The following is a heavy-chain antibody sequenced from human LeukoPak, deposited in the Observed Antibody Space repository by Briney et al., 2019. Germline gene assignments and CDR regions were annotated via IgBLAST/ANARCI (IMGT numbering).Heavy chain of an antibody. J-gene: IGHJ4*02. D-gene: IGHD6-13*01. Sequence: PGGSLRLSCAASGFTFSSYSMNWVRQAPGKGLEWVSYISSSSSTIYYADSVKGRFTISRDNAKNSLYLQMNSLRAEDTAVYYCARDSSSWLLGGADLFDYWGQGTLVTVSS. CDR2: ISSSSSTI. CDR1: GFTFSSYS. CDR3: ARDSSSWLLGGADLFDY. V-gene: IGHV3-48*01.